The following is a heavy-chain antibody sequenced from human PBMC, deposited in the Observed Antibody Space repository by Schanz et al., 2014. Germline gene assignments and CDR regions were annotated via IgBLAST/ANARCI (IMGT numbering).Heavy chain of an antibody. V-gene: IGHV1-18*04. CDR1: GYTFPSYV. J-gene: IGHJ3*02. D-gene: IGHD2-2*01. Sequence: QVQLVQSGREVKKPGASVKVSCKASGYTFPSYVISWVRQAPGQGLEWMGWINDYNGDTKFAKTFQARVTLTTDTSTNTAYMGLESLRADDTAVDYCARNIVATARAYDIWGQGTMVTVSS. CDR2: INDYNGDT. CDR3: ARNIVATARAYDI.